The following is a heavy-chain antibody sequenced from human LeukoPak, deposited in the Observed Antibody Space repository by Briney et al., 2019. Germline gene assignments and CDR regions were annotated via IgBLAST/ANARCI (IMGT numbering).Heavy chain of an antibody. CDR3: ARDRRGYCSSTSCANWFDP. J-gene: IGHJ5*02. CDR1: GGFISSGGYF. V-gene: IGHV4-31*03. CDR2: IYYSGST. D-gene: IGHD2-2*01. Sequence: PSQTLSLTCTVSGGFISSGGYFWSWLRQHPGKGLEWIGYIYYSGSTYYNPSLKSRVTISVDTSKNQFSRKLSSVTAADTAVYYCARDRRGYCSSTSCANWFDPWGQGTLVTVSS.